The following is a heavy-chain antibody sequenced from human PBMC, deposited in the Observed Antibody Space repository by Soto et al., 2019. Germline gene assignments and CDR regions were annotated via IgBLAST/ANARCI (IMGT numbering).Heavy chain of an antibody. CDR2: ISGSGGST. J-gene: IGHJ4*02. Sequence: EVQLLESGGGLVQPGGSLRLSCAASGFTFSSYAMNWVRQAPGKGLEWVSVISGSGGSTYYADSVKGRFTISRDNSKNTLYLQMNSLRADDTAVYYWASRSSGWYFDYWGQGTLVTVSS. CDR3: ASRSSGWYFDY. D-gene: IGHD6-19*01. CDR1: GFTFSSYA. V-gene: IGHV3-23*01.